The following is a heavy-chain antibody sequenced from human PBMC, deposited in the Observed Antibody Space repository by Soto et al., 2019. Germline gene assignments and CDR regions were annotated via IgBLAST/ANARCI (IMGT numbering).Heavy chain of an antibody. V-gene: IGHV1-18*01. D-gene: IGHD5-12*01. CDR3: ARDRRDGYNWVWYYHYYGMDV. J-gene: IGHJ6*02. CDR2: ISAYNGNT. Sequence: ASVKVSCKASGYTFTSYGISWVRQAPGQGLEWMGWISAYNGNTNYAQKLQGRVTMTTDTSTSTAYMELRSLRSDDTAVYYCARDRRDGYNWVWYYHYYGMDVWGQGTTVTVSS. CDR1: GYTFTSYG.